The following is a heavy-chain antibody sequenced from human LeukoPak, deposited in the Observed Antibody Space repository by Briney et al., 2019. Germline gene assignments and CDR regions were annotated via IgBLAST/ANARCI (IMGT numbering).Heavy chain of an antibody. CDR2: IYSGGDT. CDR3: AREGNWNDAGFDY. Sequence: PGGSLRLSCASSGFTVNSNYMTWVRQAPGKGLEWVSVIYSGGDTFYADSVKGRFTISRDNSKNTLYLQMSSLRAEDTAVYYCAREGNWNDAGFDYWGQGTLVTVSS. D-gene: IGHD1-1*01. CDR1: GFTVNSNY. V-gene: IGHV3-66*01. J-gene: IGHJ4*02.